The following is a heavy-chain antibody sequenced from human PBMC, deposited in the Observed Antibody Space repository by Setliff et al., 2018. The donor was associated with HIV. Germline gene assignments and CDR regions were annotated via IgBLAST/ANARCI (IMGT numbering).Heavy chain of an antibody. Sequence: PSETLSLTCSVSGGSISTYHWSWIRQPPGKGLEWIGYIYKSGSTNYSPSLKSRVTISPGTSKNQFSLKLSSVTAAGTAVFYCACRYYDLWSNYYTGIPYWGQGTLVTVSS. J-gene: IGHJ4*02. CDR2: IYKSGST. CDR3: ACRYYDLWSNYYTGIPY. V-gene: IGHV4-59*12. D-gene: IGHD3-3*01. CDR1: GGSISTYH.